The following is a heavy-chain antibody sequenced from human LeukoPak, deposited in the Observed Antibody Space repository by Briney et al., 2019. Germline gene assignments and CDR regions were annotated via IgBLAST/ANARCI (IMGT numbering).Heavy chain of an antibody. D-gene: IGHD6-19*01. Sequence: SQTLSLTCAISGDSVASNSAAWYWIRQSPSRGLEWLGRTYYTSKWNNDYAVSVQSRITINPDTSKNQFSLQLSSVTPEDTAVYYCATVKAGTFDYWGQGTLVTVSS. CDR2: TYYTSKWNN. CDR3: ATVKAGTFDY. V-gene: IGHV6-1*01. J-gene: IGHJ4*02. CDR1: GDSVASNSAA.